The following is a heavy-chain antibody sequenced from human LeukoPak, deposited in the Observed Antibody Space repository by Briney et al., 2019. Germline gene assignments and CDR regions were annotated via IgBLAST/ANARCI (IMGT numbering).Heavy chain of an antibody. D-gene: IGHD3-22*01. CDR1: GYTFTSYY. Sequence: ASVKVSCKASGYTFTSYYMHWVRQAPGQGLEWMGIINPSGGSTSYAQKLQGRVTMTTHTSTSTAYMELRSLTSDDTAVYYCARVQVNSGSSVFDYWGQGTLVTVSS. J-gene: IGHJ4*02. CDR2: INPSGGST. V-gene: IGHV1-46*01. CDR3: ARVQVNSGSSVFDY.